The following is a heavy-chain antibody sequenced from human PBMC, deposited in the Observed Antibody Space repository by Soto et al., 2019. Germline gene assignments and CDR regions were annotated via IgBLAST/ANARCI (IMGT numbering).Heavy chain of an antibody. CDR3: AREDSIIIPAVSDF. CDR1: GFAFNNYG. CDR2: ISKSDYT. Sequence: GGSLRLSCTVSGFAFNNYGINWVRQAPGKGLEWVSSISKSDYTYYSDSVKGRFAIPRDNAKSSVSLQMNTLRVEDTAVYYCAREDSIIIPAVSDFWGQGTLVTVPS. J-gene: IGHJ4*02. V-gene: IGHV3-21*01. D-gene: IGHD2-2*01.